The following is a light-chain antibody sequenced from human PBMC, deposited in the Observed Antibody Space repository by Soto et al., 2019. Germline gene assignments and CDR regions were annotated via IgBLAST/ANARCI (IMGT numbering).Light chain of an antibody. CDR2: EVS. J-gene: IGLJ1*01. V-gene: IGLV2-14*01. Sequence: QSALTQPASVSGSPGQSITISCTGTSSDVGGYNHVSWYQQHPGKAPKLMIYEVSNRPSGVSNRFSGSKSGNTASLTISGLQAEDEADYYCSSYTSSSTYAFGTGTKATAL. CDR1: SSDVGGYNH. CDR3: SSYTSSSTYA.